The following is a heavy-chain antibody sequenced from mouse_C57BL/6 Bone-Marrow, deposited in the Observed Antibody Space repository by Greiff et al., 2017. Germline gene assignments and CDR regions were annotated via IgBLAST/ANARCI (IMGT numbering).Heavy chain of an antibody. D-gene: IGHD1-1*01. CDR3: ARDGSSYRYYAMDY. J-gene: IGHJ4*01. V-gene: IGHV1-4*01. Sequence: QVQLQQSGAELARPGASVKMSCKASGYTFTSYTMHWVKQRPGQGLEWIGYINPSSGYTKYNQKVKDKATLTADKSSSTAYMQLSSLTSEDSAVYYCARDGSSYRYYAMDYWGQGTSVTVSS. CDR2: INPSSGYT. CDR1: GYTFTSYT.